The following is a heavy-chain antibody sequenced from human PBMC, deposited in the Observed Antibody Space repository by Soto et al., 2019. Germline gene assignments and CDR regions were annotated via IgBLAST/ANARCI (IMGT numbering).Heavy chain of an antibody. Sequence: QVQLVESGGGVVQPGRSLRLSCAASGFTFSSYGMHWVRQAPGKGLERVAVIWYDGSNKYYADSVKGRFTISRDDSKNTVFLQMNSLRAEDTAVYFCVRGSGWLFDSWGQGTLVTVSS. CDR2: IWYDGSNK. CDR3: VRGSGWLFDS. D-gene: IGHD6-19*01. V-gene: IGHV3-33*01. CDR1: GFTFSSYG. J-gene: IGHJ4*02.